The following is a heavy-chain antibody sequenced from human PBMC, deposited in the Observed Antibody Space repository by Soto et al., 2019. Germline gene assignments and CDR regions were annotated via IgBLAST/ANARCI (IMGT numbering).Heavy chain of an antibody. CDR2: VFYTGST. CDR1: CGPISSYY. Sequence: SETLSLTCTVSCGPISSYYWTWIRQPPGKVLEWIGYVFYTGSTDYNPSLKSRVTISVDTSKNQFSLKLSSVTAADTAVYYCARAFGSNMPSLLWGPGTLVTVSS. V-gene: IGHV4-59*01. D-gene: IGHD3-16*02. CDR3: ARAFGSNMPSLL. J-gene: IGHJ4*02.